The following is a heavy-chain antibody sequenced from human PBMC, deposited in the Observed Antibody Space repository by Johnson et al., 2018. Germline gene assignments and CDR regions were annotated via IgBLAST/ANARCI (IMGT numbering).Heavy chain of an antibody. V-gene: IGHV3-30-3*01. CDR2: ISYDGSNK. CDR3: ARDSCAYSSSCQKVAFDI. J-gene: IGHJ3*02. Sequence: QVQLVESGGGVVQPGRSLRLSCAASGFTFSTYAMHWVRQAPGKRLEWVAVISYDGSNKYYADSVKGRFTISRDNSKNTLYLQMNSRRAEDTAVYYCARDSCAYSSSCQKVAFDIWGQGTMVTVSS. CDR1: GFTFSTYA. D-gene: IGHD6-13*01.